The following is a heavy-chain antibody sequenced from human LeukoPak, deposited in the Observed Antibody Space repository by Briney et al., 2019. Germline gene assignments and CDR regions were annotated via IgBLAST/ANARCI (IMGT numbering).Heavy chain of an antibody. D-gene: IGHD2-2*01. V-gene: IGHV4-34*01. J-gene: IGHJ5*02. CDR3: ARPVGCSSTSCYGIHWFDP. CDR2: INHSGST. Sequence: PSETLSLTCAVYGGSFSGYYWSWIRQPPGKGLVWIGEINHSGSTNYNPSLKSRVTISVDTSKNQFSLKLSSVTAADTAVYYCARPVGCSSTSCYGIHWFDPWGQGTLVTVSS. CDR1: GGSFSGYY.